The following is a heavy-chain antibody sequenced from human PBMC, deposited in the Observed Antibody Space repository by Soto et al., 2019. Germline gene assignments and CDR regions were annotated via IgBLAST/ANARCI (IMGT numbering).Heavy chain of an antibody. V-gene: IGHV1-8*01. CDR2: MSPNSRNT. CDR3: ATERTGTTSMDV. CDR1: GYTFSSYD. J-gene: IGHJ6*02. D-gene: IGHD1-1*01. Sequence: QVQRVQSGAEVKKPGASVKVSCKASGYTFSSYDINWVRQATGQGLEWMGWMSPNSRNTGYAEKFKGRVTMTRNTPISTAYMELSSLRSEDKAVYYCATERTGTTSMDVWGQGTRVTVS.